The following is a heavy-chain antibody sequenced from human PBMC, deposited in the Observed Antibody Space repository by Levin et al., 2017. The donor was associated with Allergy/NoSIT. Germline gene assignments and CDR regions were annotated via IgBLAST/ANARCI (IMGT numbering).Heavy chain of an antibody. CDR1: GFTFSSYG. CDR2: IWYDGSNK. CDR3: ARDQGRGYSYTFDY. Sequence: GGSLRLSCAASGFTFSSYGMHWVRQAPGKGLEWVAVIWYDGSNKYYADSVKGRFTISRDNSKNTLYLQMNSLRAEDTAVYYCARDQGRGYSYTFDYWGQGTLVTVSS. D-gene: IGHD5-18*01. V-gene: IGHV3-33*01. J-gene: IGHJ4*02.